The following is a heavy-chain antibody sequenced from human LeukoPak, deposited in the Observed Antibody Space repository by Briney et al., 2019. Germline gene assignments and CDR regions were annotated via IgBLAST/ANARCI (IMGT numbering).Heavy chain of an antibody. Sequence: ASVKVSCKASGFTFTSSAVQWVRQARGQRLEWIGWLVVGSGNTNYAQKFQERVTITRDMSTSTAYMELSSLRSEDTAVYYCAALTYYYDSSGYYTDYWGQGTLVTVSS. CDR1: GFTFTSSA. D-gene: IGHD3-22*01. J-gene: IGHJ4*02. CDR3: AALTYYYDSSGYYTDY. CDR2: LVVGSGNT. V-gene: IGHV1-58*01.